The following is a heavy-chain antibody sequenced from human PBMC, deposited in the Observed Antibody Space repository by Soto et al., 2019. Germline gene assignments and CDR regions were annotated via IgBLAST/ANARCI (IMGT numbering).Heavy chain of an antibody. J-gene: IGHJ4*02. Sequence: QVQLVQSGAEVKKPGSSVKVSCKASGGTVHNSAISWVRQAPGQGLEWMGGIIVIFGPAIYAQKFQGRVTITADESTNTAFLDLNSLRSDDTAVYYCGRGGSWEKVDSWGPGTLVTFSS. D-gene: IGHD1-26*01. V-gene: IGHV1-69*01. CDR3: GRGGSWEKVDS. CDR2: IIVIFGPA. CDR1: GGTVHNSA.